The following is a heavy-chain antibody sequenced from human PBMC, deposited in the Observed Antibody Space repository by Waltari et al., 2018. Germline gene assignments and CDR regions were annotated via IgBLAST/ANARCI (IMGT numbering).Heavy chain of an antibody. Sequence: QLQLQESGPRLVRPSETLSLICRVSGVSITSNRHYWAWIRQSPGQGLEWIGTVSYSGTPHLSPSLKSRVSVSSDTSKNQVSLILGSVTAADMAVYYCATYIGASVGTAAFDVWGQGTMVTVSS. D-gene: IGHD5-12*01. J-gene: IGHJ3*01. CDR2: VSYSGTP. CDR1: GVSITSNRHY. V-gene: IGHV4-39*01. CDR3: ATYIGASVGTAAFDV.